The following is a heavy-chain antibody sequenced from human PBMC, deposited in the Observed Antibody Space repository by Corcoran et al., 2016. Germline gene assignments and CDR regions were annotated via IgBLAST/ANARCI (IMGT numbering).Heavy chain of an antibody. D-gene: IGHD3-10*01. CDR1: GFTFSSYS. Sequence: EVQLVESGGGLVKPGGSLRLSCAASGFTFSSYSMNWVRQAPGKGLEWVSSISSSSSYIYYADSVKGRFTISRDNAKNSLYLQMNSLRAEDTAVYYCARYGSGSRIRYYGMDVWGQGTTVTVSS. CDR2: ISSSSSYI. CDR3: ARYGSGSRIRYYGMDV. J-gene: IGHJ6*02. V-gene: IGHV3-21*01.